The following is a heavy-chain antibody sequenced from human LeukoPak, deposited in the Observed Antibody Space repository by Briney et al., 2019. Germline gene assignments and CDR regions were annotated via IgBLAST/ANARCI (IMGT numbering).Heavy chain of an antibody. CDR3: TTVGYDYYYYYMDV. Sequence: PGGSLRLSCAASGFTFSNAWMSWVRQAPGKVLEWVGRIKSKTDGGTTDYAAPVKGRFTISRDDSKNTLYLQMNSLKTEDTAVYYCTTVGYDYYYYYMDVWGKGTTVTISS. J-gene: IGHJ6*03. CDR1: GFTFSNAW. D-gene: IGHD5-18*01. CDR2: IKSKTDGGTT. V-gene: IGHV3-15*01.